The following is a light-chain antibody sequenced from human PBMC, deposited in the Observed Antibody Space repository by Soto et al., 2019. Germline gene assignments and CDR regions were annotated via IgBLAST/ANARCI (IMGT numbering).Light chain of an antibody. V-gene: IGKV1-33*01. CDR2: DAS. CDR1: QDISNY. Sequence: DIQMTQSPSSLSASVGDRVTITCQASQDISNYLNWYQQKPGKAPKLLIYDASNLETGVPSRFSGSASGKDFTFTISSLQHEDIATYYCQQYDNLHTFGQGTKLEIK. J-gene: IGKJ2*01. CDR3: QQYDNLHT.